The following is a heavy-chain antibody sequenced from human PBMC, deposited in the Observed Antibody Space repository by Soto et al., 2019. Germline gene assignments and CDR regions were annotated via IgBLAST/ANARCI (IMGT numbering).Heavy chain of an antibody. Sequence: GASVKVSCKASGYTFTTYYIHWVRRAPGQGLEWMGWIHPNSGATRFAQKFQGRVSMTRDTSISTAYLDLGRLRSDDTATYYCAGLYNNRWLDTFDYWGQGTLVTVSS. J-gene: IGHJ4*02. CDR1: GYTFTTYY. V-gene: IGHV1-2*02. CDR2: IHPNSGAT. CDR3: AGLYNNRWLDTFDY. D-gene: IGHD5-18*01.